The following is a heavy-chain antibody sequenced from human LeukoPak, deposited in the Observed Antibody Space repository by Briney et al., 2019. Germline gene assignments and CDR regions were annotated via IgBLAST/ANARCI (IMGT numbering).Heavy chain of an antibody. CDR3: IASSSGHNP. V-gene: IGHV3-7*01. Sequence: GGSLRLSCAASGFTFNSYWMSWVRQAPGMGLEWVAHVSPDGSDKYYVDSVKGRFTISRDNGKNSLSLQMNTLRAEDTAIYYCIASSSGHNPWGQGTLVTVSS. CDR1: GFTFNSYW. J-gene: IGHJ5*02. CDR2: VSPDGSDK. D-gene: IGHD3-3*01.